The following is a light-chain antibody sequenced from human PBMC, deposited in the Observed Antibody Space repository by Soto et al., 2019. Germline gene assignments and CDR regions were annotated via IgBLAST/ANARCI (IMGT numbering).Light chain of an antibody. CDR1: QSVSNN. CDR2: GAS. J-gene: IGKJ1*01. V-gene: IGKV3D-15*01. CDR3: QHTLKWPPT. Sequence: EIVLRQSPVTLSLSPGERATLSCRASQSVSNNYLAWYQQKPGQAPRLLIYGASNRATGIPDRFSGSGSATEFTLTISSLQSEDFALYYCQHTLKWPPTFGQGTKVDIK.